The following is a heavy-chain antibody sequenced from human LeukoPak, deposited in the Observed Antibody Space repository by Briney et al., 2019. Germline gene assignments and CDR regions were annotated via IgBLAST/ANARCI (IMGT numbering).Heavy chain of an antibody. D-gene: IGHD6-19*01. CDR3: ARVSGVPSSGWYAYYYYYGMDV. Sequence: SETLSLTCAVYGGSFSGYHWSWIRQPPGKGLEWIGEINHSGSTNYNPSLKSRVTISVDTSKNQFSLKLSSVPAADTAVYYCARVSGVPSSGWYAYYYYYGMDVWGQGTTVTVSS. J-gene: IGHJ6*02. CDR1: GGSFSGYH. CDR2: INHSGST. V-gene: IGHV4-34*01.